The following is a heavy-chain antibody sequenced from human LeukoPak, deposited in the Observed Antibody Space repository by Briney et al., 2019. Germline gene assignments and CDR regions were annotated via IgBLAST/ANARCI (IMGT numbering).Heavy chain of an antibody. CDR1: VSPFTTFG. CDR2: ISGYNGNT. D-gene: IGHD3-3*01. V-gene: IGHV1-18*01. J-gene: IGHJ4*02. Sequence: APVTPSLTPSVSPFTTFGINGVRQAPCQGREGMGWISGYNGNTIYAQNLQGRGTMTRDTSTSIHYMELSSLRSDDTAVYYCARGPMSGYLPLLYWGQGTLVTVSS. CDR3: ARGPMSGYLPLLY.